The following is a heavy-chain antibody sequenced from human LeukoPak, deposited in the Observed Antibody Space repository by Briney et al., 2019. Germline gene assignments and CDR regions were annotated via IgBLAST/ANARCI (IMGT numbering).Heavy chain of an antibody. Sequence: SETLSLTCSVSGGSTNSYYWSWIRQSGGKGLEWIGRIYSSGSTVYNPSLNSRLTLSIDTSKNQFSLTQKSVTATDTPVYYCARVKASSTSWTFDQWGQGALVTVSS. CDR1: GGSTNSYY. V-gene: IGHV4-4*07. CDR3: ARVKASSTSWTFDQ. D-gene: IGHD2-2*01. CDR2: IYSSGST. J-gene: IGHJ4*02.